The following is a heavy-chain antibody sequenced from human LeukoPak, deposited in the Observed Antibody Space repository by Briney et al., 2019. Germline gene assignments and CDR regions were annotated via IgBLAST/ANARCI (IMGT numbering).Heavy chain of an antibody. J-gene: IGHJ6*02. V-gene: IGHV3-23*01. D-gene: IGHD2-15*01. CDR2: ISGSGGST. CDR1: GFTFSSYW. CDR3: AKGDCSGGSCSPHFAYYYYYYGMDV. Sequence: PGGSLRLSCAASGFTFSSYWMSWVRQAPGKGLEWVSAISGSGGSTYYADSVKGRFTISRGNSKNTLYLQMNSLRAEDTAVYYCAKGDCSGGSCSPHFAYYYYYYGMDVWGQGTTVTVS.